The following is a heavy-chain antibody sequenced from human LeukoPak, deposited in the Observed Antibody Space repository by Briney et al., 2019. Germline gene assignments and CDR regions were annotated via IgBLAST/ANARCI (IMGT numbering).Heavy chain of an antibody. CDR2: INHSGST. J-gene: IGHJ5*02. V-gene: IGHV4-34*01. Sequence: SETLSLTCAVYGGSFSGYYWSWIRQPPGKGLEWIGEINHSGSTNYNPSLKSRVTISVDTSKNQFSLKLSSVTAADTAVYYCARQRGIWFAPKANWFDPWGQGTLVTVSS. CDR1: GGSFSGYY. D-gene: IGHD3-10*01. CDR3: ARQRGIWFAPKANWFDP.